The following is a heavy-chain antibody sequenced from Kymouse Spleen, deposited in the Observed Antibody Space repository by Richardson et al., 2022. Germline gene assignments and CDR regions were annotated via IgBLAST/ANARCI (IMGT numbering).Heavy chain of an antibody. V-gene: IGHV4-34*01. Sequence: QVQLQQWGAGLLKPSETLSLTCAVYGGSFSGYYWSWIRQPPGKGLEWIGEINHSGSTNYNPSLKSRVTISVDTSKNQFSLKLSSVTAADTAVYYCARGGNWNYENFDYWGQGTLVTVSS. D-gene: IGHD1-7*01. CDR2: INHSGST. CDR1: GGSFSGYY. CDR3: ARGGNWNYENFDY. J-gene: IGHJ4*02.